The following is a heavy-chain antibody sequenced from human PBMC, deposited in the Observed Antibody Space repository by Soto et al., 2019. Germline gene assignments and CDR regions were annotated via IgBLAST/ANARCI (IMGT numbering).Heavy chain of an antibody. Sequence: QVQLVQSGAEVKKPGSSVKVPCKASGGIFSSYSISWVRQAPGQGLEWMGRIIPILGIANYAQKFQGRVTITADKSTSTAYMELSSLRSEDTAVYYCARDCSSTSCPRPGYWGQGTLVTVSS. CDR1: GGIFSSYS. J-gene: IGHJ4*02. CDR3: ARDCSSTSCPRPGY. V-gene: IGHV1-69*08. CDR2: IIPILGIA. D-gene: IGHD2-2*01.